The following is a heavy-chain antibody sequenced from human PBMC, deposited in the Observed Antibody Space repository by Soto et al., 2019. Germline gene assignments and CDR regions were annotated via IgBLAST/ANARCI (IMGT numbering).Heavy chain of an antibody. Sequence: PSETLSLTCTVSGGSISSYYWSWIRQPPGKGLEWIGYIYYSGSTNYNPSLKSRVTISVDTSKNQFSLKLSSVTAADTAVYYCARGSRWWFDPWGQGTLVTVSS. V-gene: IGHV4-59*01. CDR2: IYYSGST. J-gene: IGHJ5*02. CDR1: GGSISSYY. D-gene: IGHD2-15*01. CDR3: ARGSRWWFDP.